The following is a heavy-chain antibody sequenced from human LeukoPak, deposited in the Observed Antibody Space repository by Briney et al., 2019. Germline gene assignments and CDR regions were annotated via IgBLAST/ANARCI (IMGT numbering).Heavy chain of an antibody. J-gene: IGHJ3*02. CDR1: GFTFSNYW. CDR3: ARDPGYSYGYSASDAFDI. CDR2: INSDGSST. Sequence: AGGSLRLSCAASGFTFSNYWMHWVRQAPGKGLVWVSRINSDGSSTSYADSVKGRFTISRDNAKNTLYLQMNSLRAEDTAVYYCARDPGYSYGYSASDAFDIWGQGTMVTVSS. D-gene: IGHD5-18*01. V-gene: IGHV3-74*01.